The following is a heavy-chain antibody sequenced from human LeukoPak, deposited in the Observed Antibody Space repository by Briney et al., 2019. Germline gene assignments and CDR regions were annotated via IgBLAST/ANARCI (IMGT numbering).Heavy chain of an antibody. D-gene: IGHD2-2*01. CDR2: IYYSGST. J-gene: IGHJ6*02. CDR1: GGSFSSYY. Sequence: SETLSLTCAVYGGSFSSYYWSWIRQPPGKGLEWIGYIYYSGSTNYNPSLKSRVTISVDTSKNQFSLKLSSVTAADTAVYYCARFRDIVVVPAAHRVYYGMDVWGQGTTVTVSS. V-gene: IGHV4-59*01. CDR3: ARFRDIVVVPAAHRVYYGMDV.